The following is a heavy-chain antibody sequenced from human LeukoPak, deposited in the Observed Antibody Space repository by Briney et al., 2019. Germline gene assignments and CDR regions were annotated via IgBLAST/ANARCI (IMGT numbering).Heavy chain of an antibody. CDR1: GFTFSSYS. CDR3: ARHPDYCSSTSCYLFDY. D-gene: IGHD2-2*01. V-gene: IGHV3-48*01. Sequence: GGSLRLSCAASGFTFSSYSMNWVRQAPGKGREWVSYISSSSSTIYYADSVKGRFTITRDNAKNSLYLQMTSLRAEATAVYYCARHPDYCSSTSCYLFDYWGQGTLVTVSS. J-gene: IGHJ4*02. CDR2: ISSSSSTI.